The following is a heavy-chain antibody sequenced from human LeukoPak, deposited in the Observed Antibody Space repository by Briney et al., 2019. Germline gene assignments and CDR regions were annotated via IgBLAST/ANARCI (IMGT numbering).Heavy chain of an antibody. CDR3: ARGSTWSDY. D-gene: IGHD6-13*01. V-gene: IGHV4-4*02. Sequence: SETLSLTRAVSGASINSTKWWTWVRQPPGKGLEWIGEIYHSGGTNYNPSLKSRVTISADKSRNQFSLKLNSVTAADTAVYYCARGSTWSDYWGQGTLVTVSS. CDR2: IYHSGGT. J-gene: IGHJ4*02. CDR1: GASINSTKW.